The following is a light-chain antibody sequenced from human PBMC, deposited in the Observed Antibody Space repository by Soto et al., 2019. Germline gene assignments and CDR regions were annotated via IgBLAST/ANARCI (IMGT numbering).Light chain of an antibody. V-gene: IGKV1-5*03. CDR2: KAS. CDR3: QQYSTYPYI. J-gene: IGKJ2*01. CDR1: QTIDSW. Sequence: DIQMTQSPSTLSASVGDRVTITCRASQTIDSWLAWYQQRPGKPPNLLIYKASSLESGVPSRFSGGGIGTEFSLSISSLQPDDFATYYCQQYSTYPYIFGQGSKVDI.